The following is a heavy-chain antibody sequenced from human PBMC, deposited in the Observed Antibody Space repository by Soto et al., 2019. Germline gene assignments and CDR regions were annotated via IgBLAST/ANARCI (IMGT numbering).Heavy chain of an antibody. Sequence: EVQLLESGGGLVQPGGSLRLSCAASGFTFSSQAMSWVRQAPGKGLEWVSSISGSGGSTYYADSVRGRFTISRDNSKNTLYLQINSLRAADTAIYYCARDALSWNYNEYLGQGTLVTVSS. J-gene: IGHJ4*02. CDR3: ARDALSWNYNEY. CDR1: GFTFSSQA. CDR2: ISGSGGST. D-gene: IGHD1-7*01. V-gene: IGHV3-23*01.